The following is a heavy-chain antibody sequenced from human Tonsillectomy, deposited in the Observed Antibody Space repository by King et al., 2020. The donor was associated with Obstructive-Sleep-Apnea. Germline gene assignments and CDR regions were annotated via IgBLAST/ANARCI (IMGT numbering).Heavy chain of an antibody. V-gene: IGHV3-21*01. CDR1: GFTFSSYS. J-gene: IGHJ3*02. CDR2: ISSSSSYI. CDR3: AGARGHYDILTGYYPGAFDI. D-gene: IGHD3-9*01. Sequence: VQLVESGGGLVKPGGSLRLSCAASGFTFSSYSMNWVRQAPGKGLEWVSSISSSSSYIYYADSVKGRFSISRDNAKKSLYLQMNRLRAEDTAVDYCAGARGHYDILTGYYPGAFDIWGQGTMVTVSS.